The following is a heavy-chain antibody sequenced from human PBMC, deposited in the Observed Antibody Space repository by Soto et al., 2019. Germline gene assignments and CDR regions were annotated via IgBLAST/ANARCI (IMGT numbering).Heavy chain of an antibody. CDR2: ITSGSSYI. CDR1: GFTFSGYT. J-gene: IGHJ4*02. CDR3: ARSSFDY. V-gene: IGHV3-21*01. Sequence: GGSLRLSCAASGFTFSGYTMNWVRQAPGKGLEWVSSITSGSSYIYYADSVKGRFTISRDNAKNSLYLQINSLRAEDTAMYYCARSSFDYWGQGTLVTVSS.